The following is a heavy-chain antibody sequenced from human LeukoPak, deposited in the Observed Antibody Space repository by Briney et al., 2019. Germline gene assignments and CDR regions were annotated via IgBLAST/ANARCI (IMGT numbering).Heavy chain of an antibody. CDR2: FNPENGNT. J-gene: IGHJ4*02. CDR1: GYSFVGYG. V-gene: IGHV1-18*01. CDR3: ARFSSSGTFDY. D-gene: IGHD6-13*01. Sequence: ASVKVSCKASGYSFVGYGITWVRQAPGQGLEWMGWFNPENGNTNYAQKVQGRVTMTADTSTSTAYMELRSLRSDDTAVYYCARFSSSGTFDYWGQGTLVTVSS.